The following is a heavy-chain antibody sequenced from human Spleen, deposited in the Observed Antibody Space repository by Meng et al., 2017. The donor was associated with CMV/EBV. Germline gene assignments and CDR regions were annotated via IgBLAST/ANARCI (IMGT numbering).Heavy chain of an antibody. CDR1: GFTFDDYA. CDR3: ARGDCTGYSCYMDV. D-gene: IGHD2-15*01. Sequence: GGSLRLSCAASGFTFDDYAMHWVRQAPGKGLEWVSGISWNSGSIGYADPVKGRFTISRDNARNSVYLQMNSLRAEDTALYYCARGDCTGYSCYMDVWGQGTSVTVSS. CDR2: ISWNSGSI. V-gene: IGHV3-9*01. J-gene: IGHJ6*02.